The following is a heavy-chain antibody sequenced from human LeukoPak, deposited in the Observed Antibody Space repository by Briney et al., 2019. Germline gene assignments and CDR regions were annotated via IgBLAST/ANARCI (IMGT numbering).Heavy chain of an antibody. J-gene: IGHJ4*02. CDR3: ARVHRQWHFTYYFDY. CDR2: INHSGST. CDR1: GGSFSGCY. D-gene: IGHD6-19*01. V-gene: IGHV4-34*01. Sequence: SETLSLTCAVYGGSFSGCYWSWIRQPPGKGLEWIGEINHSGSTNYNPSLKSRVTISVDTSKNQFSLKLSSVTAADTAVYYCARVHRQWHFTYYFDYWGQGTLVTVSS.